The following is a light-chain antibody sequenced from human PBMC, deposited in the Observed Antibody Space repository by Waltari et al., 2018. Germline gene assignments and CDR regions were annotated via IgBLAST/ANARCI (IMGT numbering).Light chain of an antibody. J-gene: IGKJ1*01. CDR2: WAS. CDR3: QQYFSSPQT. Sequence: ISCKSSESVLYTSNNKNYLAWYQQKAGQPPKLLIYWASTRESGVPDRFSGSGSETDFTLTISSLQAEDVAVYYCQQYFSSPQTFGQGTKVEIK. CDR1: ESVLYTSNNKNY. V-gene: IGKV4-1*01.